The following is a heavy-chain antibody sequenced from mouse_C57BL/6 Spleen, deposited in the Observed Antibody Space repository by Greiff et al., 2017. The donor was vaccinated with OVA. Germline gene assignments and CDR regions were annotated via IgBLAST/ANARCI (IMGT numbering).Heavy chain of an antibody. Sequence: VQLQQSGPGLVQPSQSLSITCTVSGFSLTSYGVHWVRQSPGKGLEWLGVIWSGGSTDYNAAFISSLSISKDNSKSQVFFKMNRLQADDTAIYYCARTSQYYGSSYGYFDYWGQGTTLTVSS. CDR3: ARTSQYYGSSYGYFDY. V-gene: IGHV2-2*01. D-gene: IGHD1-1*01. CDR2: IWSGGST. CDR1: GFSLTSYG. J-gene: IGHJ2*01.